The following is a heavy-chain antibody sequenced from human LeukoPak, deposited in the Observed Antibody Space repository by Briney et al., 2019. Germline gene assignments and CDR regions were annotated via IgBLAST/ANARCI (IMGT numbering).Heavy chain of an antibody. CDR1: GYSISSGYY. Sequence: SETLSLTCAVSGYSISSGYYWGWIRQPPGKGLEWIGSIYHSGSTYYNPSLKSRVTISVDTSKNQFSLKLSSVTAADTAVYYCARHVLCYYDSRVPLYWYFDLWGRGTLVSVSS. V-gene: IGHV4-38-2*01. J-gene: IGHJ2*01. CDR2: IYHSGST. D-gene: IGHD3-22*01. CDR3: ARHVLCYYDSRVPLYWYFDL.